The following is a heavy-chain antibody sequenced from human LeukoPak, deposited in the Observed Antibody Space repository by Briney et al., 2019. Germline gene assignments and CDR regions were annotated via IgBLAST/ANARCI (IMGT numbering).Heavy chain of an antibody. CDR1: AFIFSDYY. CDR3: ARGDTEVEF. CDR2: ISTTSAYT. D-gene: IGHD5-18*01. Sequence: AGGSLRLSCEASAFIFSDYYMTWIRQAPGKGLEWLSYISTTSAYTSYADSVKGRFTISRDNAEKSLYLQMNSLTAEDTAVYYWARGDTEVEFGGQGTLVTVSS. J-gene: IGHJ4*02. V-gene: IGHV3-11*05.